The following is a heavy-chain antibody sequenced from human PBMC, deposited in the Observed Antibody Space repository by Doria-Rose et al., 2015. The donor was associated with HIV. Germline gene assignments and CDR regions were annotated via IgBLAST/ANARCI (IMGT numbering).Heavy chain of an antibody. Sequence: LTLTCTVSGVSLSSPGMGVSWIRQPPGKALEWLANIFSDDERSYKTSLKSRLTISRGTSKSQVVLTMTDMDPADTATYYCARIKSSRWYHKYYFDFWGQGTLVIVSA. D-gene: IGHD6-13*01. CDR3: ARIKSSRWYHKYYFDF. V-gene: IGHV2-26*01. CDR1: GVSLSSPGMG. CDR2: IFSDDER. J-gene: IGHJ4*02.